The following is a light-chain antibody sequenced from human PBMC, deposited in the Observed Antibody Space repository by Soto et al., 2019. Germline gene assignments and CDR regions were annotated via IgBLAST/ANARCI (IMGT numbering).Light chain of an antibody. CDR3: ATWDDGVSGWV. Sequence: QSVLTQPPSASGTPGQRVTISCSGSSSNIGSNYVQWYRQLPGTAPKLLIYHNDERPSGVPDRISGSRSGTSASLAISGLRSEDEADYYCATWDDGVSGWVFGGGTKVTVL. J-gene: IGLJ3*02. CDR2: HND. V-gene: IGLV1-47*02. CDR1: SSNIGSNY.